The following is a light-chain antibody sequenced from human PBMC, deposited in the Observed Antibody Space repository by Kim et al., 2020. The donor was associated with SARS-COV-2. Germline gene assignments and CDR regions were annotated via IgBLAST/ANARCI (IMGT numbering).Light chain of an antibody. CDR2: DDT. Sequence: APGQTARITCGGDNIGGKSVQWYQQKPGQAPVLVVYDDTDRPSGIPDRLSGSNSGNTATLTISGVEAGDEADYYCQVWDTKSDHLVFGGGTQLTVL. V-gene: IGLV3-21*02. J-gene: IGLJ2*01. CDR3: QVWDTKSDHLV. CDR1: NIGGKS.